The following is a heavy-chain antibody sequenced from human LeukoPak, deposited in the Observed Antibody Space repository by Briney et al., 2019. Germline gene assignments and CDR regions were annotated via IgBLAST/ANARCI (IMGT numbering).Heavy chain of an antibody. V-gene: IGHV1-18*01. CDR3: ARWGIVGATRGCNWFDP. Sequence: ASVKVSCKASGYTFTSYGISWVRQAPGQGLEWMGWISAYNGNTNYAQKLQGRVTMTTDTPTSTAYMELRSLKSDDTAVYYCARWGIVGATRGCNWFDPWGQGTLVTVSS. CDR2: ISAYNGNT. D-gene: IGHD1-26*01. CDR1: GYTFTSYG. J-gene: IGHJ5*02.